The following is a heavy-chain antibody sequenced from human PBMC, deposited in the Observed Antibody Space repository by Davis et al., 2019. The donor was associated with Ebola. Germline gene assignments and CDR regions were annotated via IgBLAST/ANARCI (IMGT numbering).Heavy chain of an antibody. V-gene: IGHV3-48*01. D-gene: IGHD4-23*01. CDR3: VRGSDYGGGSWDGMDV. J-gene: IGHJ6*04. CDR2: ISSSSSTI. Sequence: PGGSLRLSCAASGFTFSSYGMHWVRQAPGKGLEWVSYISSSSSTIYYADSVKGRFTISRDNAKNSLYLQMNSLRAEDTAVYYCVRGSDYGGGSWDGMDVWGKGTTVIVSS. CDR1: GFTFSSYG.